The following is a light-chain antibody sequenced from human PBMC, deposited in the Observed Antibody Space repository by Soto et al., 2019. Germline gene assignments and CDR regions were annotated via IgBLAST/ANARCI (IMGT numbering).Light chain of an antibody. CDR3: QQYDNSPIT. V-gene: IGKV3-20*01. Sequence: EIVSTQSPGPLSLSPGERATLSCRATQSVSNNYLAWYQQKPGQAPRLLIYGASSRATGIPDRFSGSGSGTDFTLTISRLEPEDFAVYYCQQYDNSPITFGQGTRLEIK. CDR2: GAS. J-gene: IGKJ5*01. CDR1: QSVSNNY.